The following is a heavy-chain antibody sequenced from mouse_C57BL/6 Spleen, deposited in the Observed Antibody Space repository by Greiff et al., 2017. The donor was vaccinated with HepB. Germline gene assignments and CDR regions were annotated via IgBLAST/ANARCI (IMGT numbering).Heavy chain of an antibody. CDR3: ARDNYDWFAY. CDR2: ISYSGST. Sequence: EVKLLESGPGMVKPSQSLSLTCTVTGYSITSGYDWHWIRHFPGNKLEWMGYISYSGSTNYNPSLKSRISITHDTSKNHFFLKLNSVTTEDTATYYCARDNYDWFAYWGQGTLVTVSA. V-gene: IGHV3-1*01. J-gene: IGHJ3*01. D-gene: IGHD2-4*01. CDR1: GYSITSGYD.